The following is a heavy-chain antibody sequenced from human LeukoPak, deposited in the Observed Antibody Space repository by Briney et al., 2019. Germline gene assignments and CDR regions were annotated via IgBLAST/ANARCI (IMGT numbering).Heavy chain of an antibody. CDR3: ARRRGVRGVINY. Sequence: SETLSLTCAVYGGSFSGYYWSWIRQPPGKGLEWIGEINHSGSTNYNPSLKSRVTISVDTSKNQFSLKLSSVTAADTAVYYCARRRGVRGVINYWGQGTLVTVSS. CDR1: GGSFSGYY. J-gene: IGHJ4*02. V-gene: IGHV4-34*01. D-gene: IGHD3-10*01. CDR2: INHSGST.